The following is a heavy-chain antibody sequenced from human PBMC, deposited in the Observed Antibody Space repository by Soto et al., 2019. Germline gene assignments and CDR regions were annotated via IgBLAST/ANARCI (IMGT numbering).Heavy chain of an antibody. CDR3: AKDLELEVFTAEYLDH. CDR1: GFTFSSYA. J-gene: IGHJ4*02. CDR2: ISGYGGST. D-gene: IGHD1-1*01. Sequence: EVQLLESGGGLVQPGGSLRLSCAASGFTFSSYAMSWVRQAPGKGPEWVSSISGYGGSTYYADSVKGRFTISRDNSKNTLYLQMNSLRAEDTAVYYCAKDLELEVFTAEYLDHWGQGSLVTVSS. V-gene: IGHV3-23*01.